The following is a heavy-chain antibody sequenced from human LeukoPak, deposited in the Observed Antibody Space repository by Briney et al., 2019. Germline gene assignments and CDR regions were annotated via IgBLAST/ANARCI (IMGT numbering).Heavy chain of an antibody. D-gene: IGHD5-18*01. CDR1: GYTFTDYY. CDR3: ARDGTSVMVDFDY. J-gene: IGHJ4*02. CDR2: INPNSGGT. V-gene: IGHV1-2*02. Sequence: ASVKVSCKASGYTFTDYYLCWVRQAPGQGLEWMGWINPNSGGTNYAQKFQGRVTMTRDTSISTAYMELSRLRSDDTAVYYCARDGTSVMVDFDYWGQGTLVTVSS.